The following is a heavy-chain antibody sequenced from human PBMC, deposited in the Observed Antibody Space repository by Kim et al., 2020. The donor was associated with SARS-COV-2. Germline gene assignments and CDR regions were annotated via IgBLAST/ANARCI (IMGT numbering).Heavy chain of an antibody. D-gene: IGHD3-10*01. CDR3: AKDMEFRVTMVRGVMGLDY. V-gene: IGHV3-9*01. J-gene: IGHJ4*02. Sequence: GRFTISSDHAKNSLYLQMNSLRAEDTALYYCAKDMEFRVTMVRGVMGLDYWGQGTLVTVSS.